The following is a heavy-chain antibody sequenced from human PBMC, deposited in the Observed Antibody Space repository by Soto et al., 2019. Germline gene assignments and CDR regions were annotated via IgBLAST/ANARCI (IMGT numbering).Heavy chain of an antibody. CDR2: ISWDGGST. CDR1: GFTFDDYT. J-gene: IGHJ4*02. D-gene: IGHD2-15*01. CDR3: AKDTNPAHCSGGSCYSGYDY. Sequence: GGSLRLSCAASGFTFDDYTMHWVRQAPGKGLEWVSLISWDGGSTYYADSVKGRFTISRDNSKNSLYLQMNSLRTEDTALYYCAKDTNPAHCSGGSCYSGYDYWGQGTLVTVSS. V-gene: IGHV3-43*01.